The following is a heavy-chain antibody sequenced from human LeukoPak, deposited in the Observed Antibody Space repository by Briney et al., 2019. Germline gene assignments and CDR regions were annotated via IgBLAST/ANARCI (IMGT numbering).Heavy chain of an antibody. CDR2: INHSGIT. CDR1: GRSFSGYY. CDR3: ARHPRIRGVVFPGWFDP. D-gene: IGHD3-10*01. Sequence: SETLSLTCALYGRSFSGYYWTWIRHTPGEGLEWIGEINHSGITAYNPSLKSRVTISVDTSKNQFSLKLSSVTAADTAVYYCARHPRIRGVVFPGWFDPWGQGTLVTVSS. V-gene: IGHV4-34*01. J-gene: IGHJ5*02.